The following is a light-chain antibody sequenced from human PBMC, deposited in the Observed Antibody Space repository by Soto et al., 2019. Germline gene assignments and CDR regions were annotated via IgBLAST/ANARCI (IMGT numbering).Light chain of an antibody. V-gene: IGLV2-11*01. CDR3: CSYAGSYTVV. J-gene: IGLJ2*01. CDR1: SSDVGAYNY. Sequence: QSALTQPRSVSGSPGQSVTISSTGTSSDVGAYNYVSWYQQHPGKAPKLMIYDVSKRPSGVPDRFSGSKSGNTASLTISGLQAEDEADYYCCSYAGSYTVVFGGGTKLTVL. CDR2: DVS.